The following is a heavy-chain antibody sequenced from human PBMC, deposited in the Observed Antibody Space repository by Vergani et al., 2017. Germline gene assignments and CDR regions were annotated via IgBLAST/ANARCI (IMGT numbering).Heavy chain of an antibody. V-gene: IGHV4-59*01. Sequence: QVQLQESGPGLVKPSETLSLTCTVSGCSISSYYWSWIRQPPGKGLEWIGYIYYSGSTNYTPSLKSRVTISVDTSKNQCSLKLSSVTAADTAVYYCARAGGFDNFDYWGQGALVTVSS. D-gene: IGHD3-10*01. CDR1: GCSISSYY. J-gene: IGHJ4*02. CDR2: IYYSGST. CDR3: ARAGGFDNFDY.